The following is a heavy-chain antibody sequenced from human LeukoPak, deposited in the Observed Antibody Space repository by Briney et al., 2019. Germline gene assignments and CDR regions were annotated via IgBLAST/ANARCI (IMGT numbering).Heavy chain of an antibody. CDR1: GYTFTSYY. Sequence: ASVKVSCKASGYTFTSYYMHWVRQAPGHGLEWMGIINPSGGSTSYVQKLQGRVTMTRDTSTGTVYMEVSSLRSEDMAVYFCVRSVGSSGWYGEFDYWGQGTLVTVSS. D-gene: IGHD6-19*01. V-gene: IGHV1-46*01. J-gene: IGHJ4*02. CDR2: INPSGGST. CDR3: VRSVGSSGWYGEFDY.